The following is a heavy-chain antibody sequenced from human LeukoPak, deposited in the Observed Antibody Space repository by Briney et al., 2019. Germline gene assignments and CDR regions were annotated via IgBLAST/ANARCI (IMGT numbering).Heavy chain of an antibody. Sequence: GGSLRLSCAASGFTFSTYWMHWVRQAPGKGLVWVSRISSDGSITSYADSVKGRFTISRDNAKNTLYLQMNSLKAEDTAVYYCARHLNYYFDYWGQGTLVTVSS. J-gene: IGHJ4*02. CDR3: ARHLNYYFDY. CDR2: ISSDGSIT. D-gene: IGHD3-10*01. CDR1: GFTFSTYW. V-gene: IGHV3-74*01.